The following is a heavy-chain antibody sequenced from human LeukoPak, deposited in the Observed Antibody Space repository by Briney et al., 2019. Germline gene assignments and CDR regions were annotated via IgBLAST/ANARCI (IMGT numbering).Heavy chain of an antibody. V-gene: IGHV3-23*01. CDR3: AKDDRNTAMAPWYFDY. D-gene: IGHD5-18*01. CDR2: ISERGGTT. J-gene: IGHJ4*02. CDR1: GISLSNYA. Sequence: GGSLRLSCVVSGISLSNYAMSWVRQAPGKGLEWVSYISERGGTTTYADSVKGRFTISRDNSLNTMYLQMSSLRAEDTAVYYCAKDDRNTAMAPWYFDYWGQGTLVTVSS.